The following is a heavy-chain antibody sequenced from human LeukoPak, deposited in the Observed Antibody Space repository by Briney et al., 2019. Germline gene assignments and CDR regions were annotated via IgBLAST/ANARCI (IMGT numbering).Heavy chain of an antibody. V-gene: IGHV4-59*08. CDR2: IYYSGST. D-gene: IGHD6-19*01. J-gene: IGHJ6*02. CDR1: GGSISSYY. CDR3: ARQVGAEQWLAPMDV. Sequence: SETLSLTCTVSGGSISSYYWSWIRQPPGKGLEWIGYIYYSGSTNYNPSLKSRVTISVDTSKNQFSLKLSSVTAADTAVYYCARQVGAEQWLAPMDVWGQGTTVTVSS.